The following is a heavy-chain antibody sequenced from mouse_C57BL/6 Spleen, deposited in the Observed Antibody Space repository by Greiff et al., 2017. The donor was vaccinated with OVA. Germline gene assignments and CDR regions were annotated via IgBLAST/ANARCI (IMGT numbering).Heavy chain of an antibody. Sequence: QVHVKQSGAELVKPGASVKVSCKASGYTFPSYWMPWVKQRPGHGLEWIGRIHPSDSDTTSNQKFKGKATLTVDKSSSTADMQLSSLTSDDSAVYYCAIETRGLPLAYWGQGTLVTVSA. CDR1: GYTFPSYW. CDR2: IHPSDSDT. J-gene: IGHJ3*01. D-gene: IGHD2-4*01. V-gene: IGHV1-74*01. CDR3: AIETRGLPLAY.